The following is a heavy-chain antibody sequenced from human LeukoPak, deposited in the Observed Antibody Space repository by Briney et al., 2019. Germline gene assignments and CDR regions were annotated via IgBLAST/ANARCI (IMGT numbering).Heavy chain of an antibody. CDR1: GGSISSYY. J-gene: IGHJ4*02. Sequence: PSETLSLTCTVSGGSISSYYWSWIRQPLGKGLEWIGYIYYSGSTNYNPSLKSRVTISVDTSKNQFSLKLSSVAAADTAVYYCARDLSVLTGYSYDVWGQGTLVTVSS. CDR3: ARDLSVLTGYSYDV. D-gene: IGHD5-18*01. V-gene: IGHV4-59*01. CDR2: IYYSGST.